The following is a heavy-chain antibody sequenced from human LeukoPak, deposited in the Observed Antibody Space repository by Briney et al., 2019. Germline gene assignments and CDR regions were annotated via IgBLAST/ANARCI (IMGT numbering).Heavy chain of an antibody. CDR3: ARHGAAVIRAIYYYYMDV. V-gene: IGHV4-31*03. D-gene: IGHD3-22*01. CDR2: IYYSGST. J-gene: IGHJ6*03. CDR1: GGSISSGDYY. Sequence: SETLSLTCTVSGGSISSGDYYWNWIRQHPGKGLEWIGYIYYSGSTNYNPFLKSRVTISVDTSKNQFSLKLSSVTAADTAVYYCARHGAAVIRAIYYYYMDVWGKGTTVTVSS.